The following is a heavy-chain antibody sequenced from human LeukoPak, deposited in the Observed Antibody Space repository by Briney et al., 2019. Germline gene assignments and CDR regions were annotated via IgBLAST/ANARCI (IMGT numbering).Heavy chain of an antibody. J-gene: IGHJ4*02. D-gene: IGHD2-2*01. V-gene: IGHV4-61*02. CDR1: GGSISSGSYY. CDR3: AREGAGDIVVVPAAHFFDY. CDR2: IYTSGST. Sequence: SETLSLTCTVSGGSISSGSYYWSWIRQPAGKGLEWIGRIYTSGSTNYNPSLKSRVTISVDTSKNQFSLKLSSVTAADTAVYYCAREGAGDIVVVPAAHFFDYWGQGTLVTVSS.